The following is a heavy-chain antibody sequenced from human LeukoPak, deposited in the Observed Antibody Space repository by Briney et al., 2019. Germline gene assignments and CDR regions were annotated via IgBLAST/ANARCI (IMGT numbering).Heavy chain of an antibody. J-gene: IGHJ4*02. CDR2: IYPGDSET. Sequence: GESLKISCKGSGYSFSSHWIGWVRQMSGKGLEWMGIIYPGDSETRYSPSFQGQVTISADKSISTAYLQWSSLKASDTAMYYCARRRSIDLFDYWGQGTLVTVSS. V-gene: IGHV5-51*01. CDR1: GYSFSSHW. CDR3: ARRRSIDLFDY. D-gene: IGHD2-15*01.